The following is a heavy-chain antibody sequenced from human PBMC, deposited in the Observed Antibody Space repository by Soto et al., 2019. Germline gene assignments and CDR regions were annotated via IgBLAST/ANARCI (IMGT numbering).Heavy chain of an antibody. CDR2: ISSSGTII. V-gene: IGHV3-48*03. CDR3: ARGVLYYYDSSGYPHWFDP. J-gene: IGHJ5*02. D-gene: IGHD3-22*01. CDR1: GSTFSSYE. Sequence: LRLSCTASGSTFSSYEMNWVRQAPGKGLEWVSYISSSGTIIYYADSVKGRFTISRDNAKNSLYLQMNSLRAEDTAVYYCARGVLYYYDSSGYPHWFDPWGQGTLVTVSS.